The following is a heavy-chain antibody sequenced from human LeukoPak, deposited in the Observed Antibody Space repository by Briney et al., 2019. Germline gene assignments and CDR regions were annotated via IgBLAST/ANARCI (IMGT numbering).Heavy chain of an antibody. J-gene: IGHJ3*02. CDR3: AKLTIGGAFDI. Sequence: GGSLRLSCAASGFTFSSYSMNWVRQAPGKGLEWVSSISSSSSYIYYADSVKGRFTISRDNAKNPLYLQMNSLRAEDTAVYYCAKLTIGGAFDIWGQGTMVTVSS. CDR2: ISSSSSYI. D-gene: IGHD3-10*01. CDR1: GFTFSSYS. V-gene: IGHV3-21*01.